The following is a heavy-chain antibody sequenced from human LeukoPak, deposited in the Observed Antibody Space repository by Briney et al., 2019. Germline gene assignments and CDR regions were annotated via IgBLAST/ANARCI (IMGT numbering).Heavy chain of an antibody. CDR1: GGSISSGSYY. D-gene: IGHD6-13*01. J-gene: IGHJ5*02. Sequence: PSETQSLTCTVSGGSISSGSYYWSWIRQPAGKGLEWIGRIYTSGSTNYNPSLKSRVTISVDTSKNQFSLKLSSVTAADTAVYYCAREIAAADHWGQGTLVTVSS. V-gene: IGHV4-61*02. CDR3: AREIAAADH. CDR2: IYTSGST.